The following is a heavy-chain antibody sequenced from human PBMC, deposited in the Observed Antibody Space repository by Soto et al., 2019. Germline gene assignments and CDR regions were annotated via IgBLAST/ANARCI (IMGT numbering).Heavy chain of an antibody. J-gene: IGHJ4*02. Sequence: ASVKVSCKASGYTFTSYDINWVRQATGQGLEWMGWMNPNSGNTGYAQKFQGRVTMTRNTSISTAYMELSSLRSEDTAVYYCARGFYCSGGSCYDIDYWGQGTLVTVSS. CDR2: MNPNSGNT. V-gene: IGHV1-8*01. CDR1: GYTFTSYD. CDR3: ARGFYCSGGSCYDIDY. D-gene: IGHD2-15*01.